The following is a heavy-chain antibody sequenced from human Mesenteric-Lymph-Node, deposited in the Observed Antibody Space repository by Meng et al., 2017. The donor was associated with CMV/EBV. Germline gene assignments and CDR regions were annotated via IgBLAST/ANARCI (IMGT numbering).Heavy chain of an antibody. CDR1: GGSVSSGRYY. CDR2: IYYSGST. Sequence: SETLSLTCTVSGGSVSSGRYYWSWIRQPPGKGLEWIGYIYYSGSTKYNPSLKSRVTISLDTSKNEFSLKLSSVTAADTAVYYCARDFWSGLPKDWGQGTLVTVSS. D-gene: IGHD3-3*01. J-gene: IGHJ4*02. V-gene: IGHV4-61*01. CDR3: ARDFWSGLPKD.